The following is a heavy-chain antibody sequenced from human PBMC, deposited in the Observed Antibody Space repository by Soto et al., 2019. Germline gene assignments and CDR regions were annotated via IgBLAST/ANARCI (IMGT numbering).Heavy chain of an antibody. V-gene: IGHV1-46*01. CDR2: INRSGGST. Sequence: QVQLVQSETEVKKPGASVKVSCKASGYNFTNYYTHWVRQAPGQGLEWMGIINRSGGSTKYAQKIQGRVTMTRDTSTSTVYMELSSLRSEDTAVYYCAGGGAGTRFAFDSWGQGTLVTVSS. CDR1: GYNFTNYY. CDR3: AGGGAGTRFAFDS. J-gene: IGHJ3*02. D-gene: IGHD3-16*01.